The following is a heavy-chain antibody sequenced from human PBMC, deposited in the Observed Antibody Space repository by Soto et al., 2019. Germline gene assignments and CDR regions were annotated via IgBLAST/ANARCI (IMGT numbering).Heavy chain of an antibody. V-gene: IGHV3-23*01. CDR3: VKDLEPAANYFSYSGMGV. CDR1: GFTLKSYG. CDR2: ISAGGGST. Sequence: PGGSLRLSCAASGFTLKSYGMSWVRQAPGKGLIWVSSISAGGGSTYYADSVKGRFTISRDNSKNTLYLHVNSLRADDTAVYYCVKDLEPAANYFSYSGMGVWGQGTTVTVSS. J-gene: IGHJ6*02. D-gene: IGHD1-1*01.